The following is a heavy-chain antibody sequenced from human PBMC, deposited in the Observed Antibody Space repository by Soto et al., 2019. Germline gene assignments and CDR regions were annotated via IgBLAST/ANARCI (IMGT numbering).Heavy chain of an antibody. Sequence: QVQLVQSGAEVKKPGSSVKVSCKASGGTFSSYAISWVRQAPGQGLEWMGGIIPIFGTANYAQKFQGRFTITADESTSTAYMELSSLRSEDTAVYYCATDGGYCSSTSCSSGYYYYGMDAWGQGTTVTVSS. CDR2: IIPIFGTA. V-gene: IGHV1-69*01. CDR1: GGTFSSYA. CDR3: ATDGGYCSSTSCSSGYYYYGMDA. J-gene: IGHJ6*02. D-gene: IGHD2-2*01.